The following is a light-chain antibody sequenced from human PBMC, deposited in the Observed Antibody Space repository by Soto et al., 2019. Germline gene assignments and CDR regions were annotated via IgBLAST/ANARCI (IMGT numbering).Light chain of an antibody. CDR3: SSYAGSILGV. J-gene: IGLJ3*02. CDR2: EVS. Sequence: QSALTQPPSASGSPGQSVTISCTGTSSDVGGYKYVSWYQQHPGKAPKLMIYEVSKRPSGVPDRFAGSKSGNTASLTVSGLQAEDEADYYCSSYAGSILGVFGGGTKLTVL. V-gene: IGLV2-8*01. CDR1: SSDVGGYKY.